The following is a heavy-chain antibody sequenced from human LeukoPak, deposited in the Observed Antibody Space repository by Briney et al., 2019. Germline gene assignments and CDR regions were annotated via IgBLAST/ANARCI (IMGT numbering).Heavy chain of an antibody. CDR2: INPSGGST. CDR1: GYTFTSYY. V-gene: IGHV1-46*01. J-gene: IGHJ3*02. Sequence: WASVKVSCKASGYTFTSYYMHWVRQAPGQGLEWMGIINPSGGSTSYAQKFQGRVTMTRDMSTSTVYMELSSLRSEDTAVYYCARGPYSYDSSGAFDIWGQGTMVTVSS. CDR3: ARGPYSYDSSGAFDI. D-gene: IGHD3-22*01.